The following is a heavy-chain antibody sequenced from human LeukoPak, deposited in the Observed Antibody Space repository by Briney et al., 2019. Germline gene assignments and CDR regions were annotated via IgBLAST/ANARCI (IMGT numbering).Heavy chain of an antibody. Sequence: SETLSLTCTVSGGSISSYYWSWIRQPPGKGLEWIGYIYYSGSTNYNPSLKSRVTISVDTSKNQFSLKLSSVTAADAAVYYCARGARSDYDILTGYYSPWFDPWGQGTLVTVSS. V-gene: IGHV4-59*01. J-gene: IGHJ5*02. CDR1: GGSISSYY. CDR2: IYYSGST. CDR3: ARGARSDYDILTGYYSPWFDP. D-gene: IGHD3-9*01.